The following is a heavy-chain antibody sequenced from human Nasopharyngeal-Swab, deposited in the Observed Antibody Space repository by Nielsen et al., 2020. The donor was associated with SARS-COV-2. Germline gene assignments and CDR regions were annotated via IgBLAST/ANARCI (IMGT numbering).Heavy chain of an antibody. V-gene: IGHV3-7*01. Sequence: GGSLRLSCAASGFTFSKFYMSWDRQAAGKGLEWVANIKQDGSGSYYVDSVKGRFTISRDDANNSLYLQMNSLRAGDTGVYYCARGGSSFPFDYWGPGTLVTVSS. J-gene: IGHJ4*02. CDR3: ARGGSSFPFDY. CDR2: IKQDGSGS. CDR1: GFTFSKFY. D-gene: IGHD6-13*01.